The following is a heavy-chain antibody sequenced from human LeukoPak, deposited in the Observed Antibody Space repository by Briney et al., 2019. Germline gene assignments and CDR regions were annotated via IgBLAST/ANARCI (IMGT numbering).Heavy chain of an antibody. J-gene: IGHJ3*01. CDR1: GFSLSDYW. CDR2: IKQDGSEK. Sequence: PGGSLRLACAVPGFSLSDYWMSWVRQAPGKGLEWVGNIKQDGSEKNYADSVKGRFTISRDNAKNSLYLQMNSLRAEDTAIYYCARVSGEYCSSTTCYGAAFDFWGQGTMVTVSS. D-gene: IGHD2-2*01. V-gene: IGHV3-7*02. CDR3: ARVSGEYCSSTTCYGAAFDF.